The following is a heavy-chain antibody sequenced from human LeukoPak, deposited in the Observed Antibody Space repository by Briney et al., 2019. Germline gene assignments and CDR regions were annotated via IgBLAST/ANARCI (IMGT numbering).Heavy chain of an antibody. J-gene: IGHJ4*02. CDR3: ARVGSVPAAHFDY. D-gene: IGHD2-2*01. CDR1: GFTFSSYG. V-gene: IGHV3-30*03. CDR2: ISYDGSNK. Sequence: GGSLRLSCAASGFTFSSYGMHWVRQAPGKGLEWVAVISYDGSNKYYADSVKGRFTISRDNSKNSLYLQMNSLRVEDTAVYYCARVGSVPAAHFDYWGQGTLVTVSS.